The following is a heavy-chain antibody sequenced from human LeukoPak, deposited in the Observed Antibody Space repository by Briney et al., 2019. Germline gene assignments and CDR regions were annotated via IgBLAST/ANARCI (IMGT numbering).Heavy chain of an antibody. J-gene: IGHJ4*02. V-gene: IGHV4-4*09. CDR2: IYANGGT. CDR1: GGSISSCH. Sequence: PSETLSLTCTVSGGSISSCHWSWIRQPPGKGLEWIGCIYANGGTNYNPSLKSRVTISVDTSKNQFSLKLTSVTAADTAVYYCAGYDFWSGYYSGWGQGTLVTVSS. D-gene: IGHD3-3*01. CDR3: AGYDFWSGYYSG.